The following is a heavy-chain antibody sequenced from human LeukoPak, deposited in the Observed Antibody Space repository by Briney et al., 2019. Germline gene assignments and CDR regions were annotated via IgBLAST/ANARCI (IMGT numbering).Heavy chain of an antibody. CDR1: GYTINSYA. V-gene: IGHV7-4-1*02. CDR3: ARDGLRSCTSSSCYPGEDAFDI. Sequence: GASVKVSCKTSGYTINSYAMNWVRQATGQGLEWMAWINTNTGNPTYAQGFTGRFVFSLDTSISTAYLHISGLKAEDTAVYYCARDGLRSCTSSSCYPGEDAFDIWGQGTMVTVSS. D-gene: IGHD2-2*01. J-gene: IGHJ3*02. CDR2: INTNTGNP.